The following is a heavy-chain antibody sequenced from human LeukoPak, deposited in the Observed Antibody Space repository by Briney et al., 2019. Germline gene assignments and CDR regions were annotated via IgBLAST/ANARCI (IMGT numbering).Heavy chain of an antibody. CDR1: GYSISSGYY. Sequence: SETLSLTCTVSGYSISSGYYWGWIPQPAGKGLEWIGRIYTSGSTNYNPSLKSRVTMSVDTSKNQFSLKLSSVTAAVTAVYYCARAVGSGSFQTYYYYMDVWGKGTTVTISS. CDR3: ARAVGSGSFQTYYYYMDV. V-gene: IGHV4-4*07. D-gene: IGHD3-10*01. J-gene: IGHJ6*03. CDR2: IYTSGST.